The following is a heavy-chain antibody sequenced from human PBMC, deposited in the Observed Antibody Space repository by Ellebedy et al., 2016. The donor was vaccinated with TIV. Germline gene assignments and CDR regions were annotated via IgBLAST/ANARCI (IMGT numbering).Heavy chain of an antibody. CDR3: ATLAGGNPPRREDY. CDR2: ISGYNGHT. V-gene: IGHV1-18*01. D-gene: IGHD4-23*01. J-gene: IGHJ4*02. CDR1: GGTFSSYA. Sequence: ASVKVSCKASGGTFSSYAISWVRQAPGQGLEWMGWISGYNGHTNSAQKLQGRVTMTTDTSTSTAYMELRGLRSDDTAVYYCATLAGGNPPRREDYWGQGTLVTVSS.